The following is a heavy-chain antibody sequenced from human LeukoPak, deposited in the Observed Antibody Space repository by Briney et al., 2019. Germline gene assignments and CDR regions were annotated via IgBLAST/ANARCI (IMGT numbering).Heavy chain of an antibody. V-gene: IGHV4-59*01. CDR1: GGSISGYY. D-gene: IGHD2-15*01. CDR2: IYYSGST. CDR3: AREVGYCSGGSCYSYFDY. J-gene: IGHJ4*02. Sequence: SETLSLTCTVSGGSISGYYWSWIRQPPGKGLEWIGYIYYSGSTNYNASLTNRVTIPVDTSKNQFSLKLSSVTAADTAVYYCAREVGYCSGGSCYSYFDYWGQGTLVTVSS.